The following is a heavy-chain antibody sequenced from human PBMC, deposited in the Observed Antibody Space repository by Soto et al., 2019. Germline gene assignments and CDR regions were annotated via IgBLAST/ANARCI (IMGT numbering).Heavy chain of an antibody. V-gene: IGHV4-31*03. J-gene: IGHJ5*02. CDR1: GGSISTGGHY. Sequence: SETLSLTCTVSGGSISTGGHYWNWIRQYPGKGLDWIGYIYHRGTTSYSPSLKSRVTISIDTSKNQFSLKLTSVTAADTAVYYCARDSTVIVGANSGFDPWGQGTLVTVSS. CDR3: ARDSTVIVGANSGFDP. D-gene: IGHD1-26*01. CDR2: IYHRGTT.